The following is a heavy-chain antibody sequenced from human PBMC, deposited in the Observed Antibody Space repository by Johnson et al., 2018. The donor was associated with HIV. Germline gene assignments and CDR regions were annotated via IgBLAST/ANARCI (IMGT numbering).Heavy chain of an antibody. V-gene: IGHV3-7*03. CDR1: GLPFRSYA. Sequence: VPLVESGGGLVQPGGSLRLSCAASGLPFRSYAMSWVRQAPGKGLEWVANIKQDGSEKYYVDSVKGRFTISRDNAKNSLYLQMNSLRAEDTAVYYCARESLDAFDIWGQGTMVTVSS. J-gene: IGHJ3*02. CDR3: ARESLDAFDI. CDR2: IKQDGSEK.